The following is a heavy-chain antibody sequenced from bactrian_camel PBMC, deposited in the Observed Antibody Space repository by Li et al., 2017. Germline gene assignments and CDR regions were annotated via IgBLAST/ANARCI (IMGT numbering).Heavy chain of an antibody. D-gene: IGHD2*01. CDR3: AVQVSWDCGRWLVSEYEN. J-gene: IGHJ4*01. V-gene: IGHV3S65*01. Sequence: QLVESGGGSVQRGGSLRLSCVASDYEYPGIILVMGWFRIAPEKSREGVASIGRFGGINYYADSVKGRFTISQDSRKNTVYLQMNNLKPEDTATYYCAVQVSWDCGRWLVSEYENRGQGTQVTVS. CDR2: IGRFGGIN. CDR1: DYEYPGIILV.